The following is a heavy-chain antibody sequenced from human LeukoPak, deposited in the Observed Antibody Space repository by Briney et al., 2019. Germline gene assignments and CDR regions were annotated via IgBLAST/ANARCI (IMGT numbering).Heavy chain of an antibody. CDR1: GGTFSSYT. CDR3: ARSNGYCSSTSCQNYYYYGMDV. D-gene: IGHD2-2*01. CDR2: IIPILGIA. V-gene: IGHV1-69*02. J-gene: IGHJ6*02. Sequence: ASVKVSCKASGGTFSSYTISWVRQAPGQGLEWMGRIIPILGIANYAQKFQGRVTITADKSTSTAYMELSSLRPEDTAVYYCARSNGYCSSTSCQNYYYYGMDVWGQGTTVTVSS.